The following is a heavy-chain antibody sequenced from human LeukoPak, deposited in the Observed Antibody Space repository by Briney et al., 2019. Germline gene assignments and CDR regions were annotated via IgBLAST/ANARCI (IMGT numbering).Heavy chain of an antibody. CDR2: IYTSGSDT. CDR3: TREYSTSSPGY. Sequence: GESLKISCKGSGYTFTSYCNGWVRPIPGKGLGWMGVIYTSGSDTRYSPSFQGPVPISADKSIGTAYLQWNSLKASDTAIYYCTREYSTSSPGYWGQGTLVTVSS. D-gene: IGHD6-6*01. J-gene: IGHJ4*02. CDR1: GYTFTSYC. V-gene: IGHV5-51*01.